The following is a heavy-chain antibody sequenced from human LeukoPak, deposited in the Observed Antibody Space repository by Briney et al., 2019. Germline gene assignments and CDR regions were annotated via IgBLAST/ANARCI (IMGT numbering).Heavy chain of an antibody. D-gene: IGHD5-24*01. CDR3: AREGEMATIDY. V-gene: IGHV4-61*02. Sequence: LSVTSTVPGGSLSSGSYCTGWVRQPAREGLGWIGRIYTSGSTNYNPPLKSRVTTSVDTSKTQCSLKLSAVTAADTAVYYWAREGEMATIDYWGQGTLVTVSS. CDR2: IYTSGST. CDR1: GGSLSSGSYC. J-gene: IGHJ4*02.